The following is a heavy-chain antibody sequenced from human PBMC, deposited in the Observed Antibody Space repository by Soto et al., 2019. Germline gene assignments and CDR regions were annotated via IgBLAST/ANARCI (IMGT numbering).Heavy chain of an antibody. CDR1: GFIFSSYA. Sequence: QVHLVESGGGVVQPGRSLRLSCAASGFIFSSYAMHWVRRAPGKGLEWVAVISYDGNNEYYADSVKGRFTITRDSSKNTLYVQMNSLRVDVTAVYFCGREEFRQWLDPKNRCDPWGQGTLVTVSS. D-gene: IGHD6-19*01. J-gene: IGHJ5*02. V-gene: IGHV3-30*04. CDR2: ISYDGNNE. CDR3: GREEFRQWLDPKNRCDP.